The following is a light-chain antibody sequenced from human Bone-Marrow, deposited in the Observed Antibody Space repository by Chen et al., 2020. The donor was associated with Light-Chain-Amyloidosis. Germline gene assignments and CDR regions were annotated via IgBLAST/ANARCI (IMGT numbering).Light chain of an antibody. CDR3: QLYGGSPMYT. V-gene: IGKV3-20*01. Sequence: EIVLTQSPDTLSLSPGERATLSCRASQSVGNSYLAWYQQKPGQAPRLLIYGASTRATGIPDRFSGSGSGTDFTLTISRLEPEDFAVYYCQLYGGSPMYTFGQGTKLQIK. CDR2: GAS. J-gene: IGKJ2*01. CDR1: QSVGNSY.